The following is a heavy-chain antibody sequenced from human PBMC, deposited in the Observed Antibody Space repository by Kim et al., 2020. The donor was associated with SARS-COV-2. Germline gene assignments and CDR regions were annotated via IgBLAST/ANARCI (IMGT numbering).Heavy chain of an antibody. CDR2: IYYSGST. Sequence: SETLSLTCTVSGGSISSYYWSWIRQPPGKGLEWIGNIYYSGSTNYNPSLKSRVTISLDTSKNQFSLKLNSVTAADTAVYYCARHGVSTSWSEHFDYWGQGTLVTVSS. V-gene: IGHV4-59*08. D-gene: IGHD6-13*01. J-gene: IGHJ4*02. CDR3: ARHGVSTSWSEHFDY. CDR1: GGSISSYY.